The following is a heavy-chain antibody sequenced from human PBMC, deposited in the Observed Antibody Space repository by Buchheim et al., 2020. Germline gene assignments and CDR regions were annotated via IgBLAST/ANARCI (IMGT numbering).Heavy chain of an antibody. V-gene: IGHV1-46*01. CDR3: ARGYYYDSRGYYLSYYFDY. D-gene: IGHD3-22*01. Sequence: QVQLVQSGAEVKKPGASVKVSCTASGYTFTSDYMHWVRQAPGQGLEWMGIINPSGGSTSYAQKFQGRVTMTRDTSTSTGYMELSSLRSEDTAVYYCARGYYYDSRGYYLSYYFDYWGQGTL. CDR1: GYTFTSDY. J-gene: IGHJ4*02. CDR2: INPSGGST.